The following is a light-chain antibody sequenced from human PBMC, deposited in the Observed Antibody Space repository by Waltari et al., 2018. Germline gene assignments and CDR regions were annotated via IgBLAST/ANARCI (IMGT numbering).Light chain of an antibody. Sequence: EIVLTQSPGTLSLSQGERATLSCRASQTVRTTYLALSQQKPGQAPTLLIYGASSRATGIPDRFSGSGSGTDFSLTISSLEPEDFAVYYCQQYDISPLTFGGGTKVEIK. CDR1: QTVRTTY. J-gene: IGKJ4*01. CDR3: QQYDISPLT. V-gene: IGKV3-20*01. CDR2: GAS.